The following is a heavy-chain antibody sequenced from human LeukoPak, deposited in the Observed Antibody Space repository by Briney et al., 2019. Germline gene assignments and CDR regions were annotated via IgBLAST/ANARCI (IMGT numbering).Heavy chain of an antibody. CDR3: ARDLGGSSSSAWFDP. CDR2: ISSSGSTI. V-gene: IGHV3-48*03. CDR1: GFTFSSYE. J-gene: IGHJ5*02. Sequence: GGSLTLSCAASGFTFSSYEMNWVRQAPGKGLDWLSYISSSGSTIYYADSVKGRFTISRDNAKNSLYLQLNSLRAEDTALYYCARDLGGSSSSAWFDPWGQGTLATVSS. D-gene: IGHD6-6*01.